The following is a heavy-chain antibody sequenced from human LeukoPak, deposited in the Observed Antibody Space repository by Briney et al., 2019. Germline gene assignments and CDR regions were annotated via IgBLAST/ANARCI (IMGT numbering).Heavy chain of an antibody. Sequence: PGGSLRLSCAASGFTVSSNSMNWVRQAPGKGLEWVSILYSDGNTYFADSVKGRFTISRDHSKNTLYLQMNSLRAEDTAVYYCASPAPSIVLGPNDAFDIWGQGTMVTVSS. J-gene: IGHJ3*02. D-gene: IGHD1-26*01. CDR3: ASPAPSIVLGPNDAFDI. V-gene: IGHV3-53*01. CDR1: GFTVSSNS. CDR2: LYSDGNT.